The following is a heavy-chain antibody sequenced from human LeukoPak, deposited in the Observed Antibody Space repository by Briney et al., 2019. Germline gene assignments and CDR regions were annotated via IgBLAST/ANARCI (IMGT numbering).Heavy chain of an antibody. CDR1: GDSISRYY. CDR2: IYYSGST. V-gene: IGHV4-59*01. CDR3: ARDSTIGGFDY. Sequence: SETLSLTCSVSGDSISRYYWSWIRQPPGKGLEWIGYIYYSGSTNYNPSLKSRVTISVDTSKNQFSLKLSSVTAADTAVYYCARDSTIGGFDYWGQGTLVTVSS. D-gene: IGHD3-9*01. J-gene: IGHJ4*02.